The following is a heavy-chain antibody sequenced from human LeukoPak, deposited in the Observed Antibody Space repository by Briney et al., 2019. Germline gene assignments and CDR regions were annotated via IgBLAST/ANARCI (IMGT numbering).Heavy chain of an antibody. CDR2: IYYSGST. V-gene: IGHV4-31*03. D-gene: IGHD2-15*01. CDR1: GASISSGGYY. CDR3: ARTIYCSGGSCSYYFGY. J-gene: IGHJ4*02. Sequence: SETLSLTCTVSGASISSGGYYWSWLRQHPGKGLEWFGYIYYSGSTYYNPSLKSRVTISVDTSKNQFSLKLSSVTAADTAVYYCARTIYCSGGSCSYYFGYWGQGTLVTVSS.